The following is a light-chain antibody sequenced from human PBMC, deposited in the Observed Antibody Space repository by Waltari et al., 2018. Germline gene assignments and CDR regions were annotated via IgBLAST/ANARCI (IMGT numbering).Light chain of an antibody. V-gene: IGLV1-44*01. Sequence: QSVLTQPPSASGTPGQRVTISCSGSSSNIGSNTVNWYQQLPGTAPKLLIYSNNQRHSGVPDRFAGSKSGTSASLAISGLQSEDEADYYCAAWDDSLNALFGGGTKLTVL. J-gene: IGLJ2*01. CDR2: SNN. CDR1: SSNIGSNT. CDR3: AAWDDSLNAL.